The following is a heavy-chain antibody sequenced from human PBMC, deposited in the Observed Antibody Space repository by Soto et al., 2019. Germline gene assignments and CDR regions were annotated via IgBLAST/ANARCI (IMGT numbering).Heavy chain of an antibody. V-gene: IGHV3-30-3*01. CDR1: GFTFSSYA. CDR2: ISYDGSNK. Sequence: GGSLRLSCAASGFTFSSYAMHWVRQAPGKGLEWVAVISYDGSNKYYADSVKGRFTISRDNSKNTLYLQMNSLRAEDTAVYYCARGWIQLWSHFQHWGQGTLVTVSS. CDR3: ARGWIQLWSHFQH. D-gene: IGHD5-18*01. J-gene: IGHJ1*01.